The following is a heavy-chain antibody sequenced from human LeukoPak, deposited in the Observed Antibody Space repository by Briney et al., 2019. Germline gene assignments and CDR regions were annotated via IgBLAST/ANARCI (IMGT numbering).Heavy chain of an antibody. J-gene: IGHJ3*01. Sequence: GSSVKVSCKASGGTFSSYAISWVRQAPGQGLEWMGRIIPILGIANYAQKFQGRVTITADKSTSTAYMELSSLRSEDTAVYYCASLRLWFGELLGVFDLWGQGTMVTVSS. CDR3: ASLRLWFGELLGVFDL. CDR1: GGTFSSYA. CDR2: IIPILGIA. V-gene: IGHV1-69*04. D-gene: IGHD3-10*01.